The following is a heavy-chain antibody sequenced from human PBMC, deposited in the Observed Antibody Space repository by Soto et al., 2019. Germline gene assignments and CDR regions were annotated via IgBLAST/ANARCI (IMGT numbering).Heavy chain of an antibody. Sequence: PGGPLRLSCEAFGFTFGRYWMHWVRQAPGKGLVWVARINNDGSSTNYADSVKGRFTISRDNAQNILYLQMNSLRAEDTAEYYCALGYCTNGICYRNGMDVWGQGTTVTVSS. CDR3: ALGYCTNGICYRNGMDV. J-gene: IGHJ6*02. CDR2: INNDGSST. V-gene: IGHV3-74*01. D-gene: IGHD2-8*01. CDR1: GFTFGRYW.